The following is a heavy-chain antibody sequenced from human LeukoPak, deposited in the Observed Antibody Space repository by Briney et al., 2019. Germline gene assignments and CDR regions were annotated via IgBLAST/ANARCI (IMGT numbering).Heavy chain of an antibody. CDR1: GGSISSGGYY. D-gene: IGHD2-2*02. J-gene: IGHJ6*02. Sequence: SETLSLTCTVSGGSISSGGYYWSWIRQHPGKGLEWIGNIYYSGSTYYNPSLKSRVTISVDTSKNQFSLRLSSVTAADTAVYYCARLVVPAAIPPYYYGMDVWGQGTTVTVSS. V-gene: IGHV4-31*03. CDR3: ARLVVPAAIPPYYYGMDV. CDR2: IYYSGST.